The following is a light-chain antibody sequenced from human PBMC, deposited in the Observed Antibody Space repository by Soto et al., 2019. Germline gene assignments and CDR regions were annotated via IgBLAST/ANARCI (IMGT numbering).Light chain of an antibody. CDR1: QSVRSTY. CDR2: GAF. CDR3: QQYGSAPYT. V-gene: IGKV3-20*01. Sequence: EIVLTQSPGTLSLSAGERATLSCRASQSVRSTYIGWYQQKPGQAPRLLIYGAFSRAAGVPDRFSGSASGTDFTLSISRLEPEDFAVYYCQQYGSAPYTCGQGTKLE. J-gene: IGKJ2*01.